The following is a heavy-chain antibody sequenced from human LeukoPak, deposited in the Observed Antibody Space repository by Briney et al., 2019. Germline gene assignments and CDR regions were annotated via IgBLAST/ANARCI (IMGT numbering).Heavy chain of an antibody. CDR3: AKDGTTYYDFWSGYYTPYYFDY. CDR2: ISGSGGST. J-gene: IGHJ4*02. V-gene: IGHV3-23*01. D-gene: IGHD3-3*01. Sequence: GGSLRLSCAASGFTFSSYAMSWVRQAPGKGLEWVSAISGSGGSTYYADSVKGRFTISRDNSKNTLYLQMNSLRAEDTAVYYCAKDGTTYYDFWSGYYTPYYFDYWGQGTLVTVSS. CDR1: GFTFSSYA.